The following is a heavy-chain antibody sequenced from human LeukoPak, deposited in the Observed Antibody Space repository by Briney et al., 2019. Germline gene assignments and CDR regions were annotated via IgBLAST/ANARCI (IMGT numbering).Heavy chain of an antibody. CDR1: GYTFTGYY. CDR2: INPNSGGT. Sequence: GASVKVSCKASGYTFTGYYMHWVRQAPGQGLEWMGWINPNSGGTNYAQKFQGRVTMTRDTSISTAYMELSRLRSDDTAVYYCARGDFWSGYYYYFDYWGQEPWSPSPQ. D-gene: IGHD3-3*01. V-gene: IGHV1-2*02. J-gene: IGHJ4*01. CDR3: ARGDFWSGYYYYFDY.